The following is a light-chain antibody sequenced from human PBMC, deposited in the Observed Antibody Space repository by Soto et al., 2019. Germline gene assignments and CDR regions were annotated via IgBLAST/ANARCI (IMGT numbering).Light chain of an antibody. CDR1: QSVGSNY. CDR2: GAS. V-gene: IGKV3-20*01. CDR3: QQYGSSPWT. J-gene: IGKJ1*01. Sequence: EIVLTQSPGTLSLSPGERATLSCRASQSVGSNYLAWYQQKPGQAPRLLIYGASSRATGISDRFSGSGSGTDFTLTISRLEPEDLAVYYCQQYGSSPWTFGQGTTVEIK.